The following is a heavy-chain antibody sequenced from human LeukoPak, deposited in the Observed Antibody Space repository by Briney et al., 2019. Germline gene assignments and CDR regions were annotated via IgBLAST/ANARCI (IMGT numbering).Heavy chain of an antibody. CDR1: GLSISGQW. J-gene: IGHJ4*02. CDR2: IRHEGSET. V-gene: IGHV3-7*01. CDR3: GYTNNFYH. D-gene: IGHD3-16*02. Sequence: QSGGSLRLSCVASGLSISGQWMNWVRQAPGQGPEWVANIRHEGSETYYGDSVKGRFTVSRDNGRNSVSLQMNSVRAEDTSVYYCGYTNNFYHWGQGTLVVVSS.